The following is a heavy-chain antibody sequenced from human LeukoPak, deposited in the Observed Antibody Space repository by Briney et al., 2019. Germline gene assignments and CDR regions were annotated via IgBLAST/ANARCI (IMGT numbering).Heavy chain of an antibody. CDR1: GFTFSSYW. CDR3: ARGGSSSWYGS. Sequence: GGSLRLSCAASGFTFSSYWMHWVRQAPGKGLVWVSRINSDGSSTSYADSVKGRFTISKDNAKNTLYLQMNSLRAEDTAVYYCARGGSSSWYGSWGQGTLVTVSS. V-gene: IGHV3-74*01. D-gene: IGHD6-13*01. J-gene: IGHJ4*02. CDR2: INSDGSST.